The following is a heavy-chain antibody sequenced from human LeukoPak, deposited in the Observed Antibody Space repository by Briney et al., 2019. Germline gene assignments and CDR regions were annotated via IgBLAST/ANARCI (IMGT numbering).Heavy chain of an antibody. V-gene: IGHV5-51*01. CDR3: ARRYCSGGSCYSDDAFDI. CDR2: IYPGDSDT. Sequence: GESLKISCKGSGYSFTSYWIGWVRQMPGKGLEWMGIIYPGDSDTRYSPSFQSQVTISADKSISTAYLQWSSLKASDTAMYYCARRYCSGGSCYSDDAFDIWGQGTMVTVSS. CDR1: GYSFTSYW. J-gene: IGHJ3*02. D-gene: IGHD2-15*01.